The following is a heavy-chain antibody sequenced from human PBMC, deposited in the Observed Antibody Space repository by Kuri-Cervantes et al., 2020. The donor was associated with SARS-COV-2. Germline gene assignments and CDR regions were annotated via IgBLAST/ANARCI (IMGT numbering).Heavy chain of an antibody. CDR1: GFTFSNYW. J-gene: IGHJ4*02. D-gene: IGHD6-19*01. Sequence: GESLKISCAASGFTFSNYWMHWVRQAPGKGLVWVSRINDKGTYTNYADSVKGRFTISRDNAKNTVYLQMNSLRAGDTAVYYCARDLYSTGWGGAADNWGQGTLVTVPS. V-gene: IGHV3-74*01. CDR2: INDKGTYT. CDR3: ARDLYSTGWGGAADN.